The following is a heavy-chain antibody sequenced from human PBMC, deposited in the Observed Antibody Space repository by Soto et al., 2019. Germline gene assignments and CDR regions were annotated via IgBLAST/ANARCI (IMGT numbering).Heavy chain of an antibody. V-gene: IGHV3-23*01. CDR3: ANSWVDSYGMDV. Sequence: PGWSLRLSCAASGFTFSHAWMSWVRQAPGKGLEWVSAISGSGGSTYYADSVKVRFTISRDNSKNTLSLQMNSLRAEDTAVYYCANSWVDSYGMDVWGQGTTVTVSS. J-gene: IGHJ6*02. D-gene: IGHD2-15*01. CDR1: GFTFSHAW. CDR2: ISGSGGST.